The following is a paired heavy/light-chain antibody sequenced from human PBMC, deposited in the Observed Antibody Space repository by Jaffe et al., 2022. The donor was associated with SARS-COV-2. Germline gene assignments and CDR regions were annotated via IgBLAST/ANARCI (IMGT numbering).Light chain of an antibody. Sequence: DIQMTQSPSSLSASVGDNITITCRASQTISSHLNWYQQRAGRAPKILIYAASKLQSGVPSRFSGSGSGTDFSLTITSLQPEDFATYYCQQGYSPPITFGQGTRLEIK. V-gene: IGKV1-39*01. CDR1: QTISSH. CDR3: QQGYSPPIT. CDR2: AAS. J-gene: IGKJ5*01.
Heavy chain of an antibody. CDR1: GFSFSIYD. CDR3: VRDRSNDFGGNSLWYFDL. D-gene: IGHD4-17*01. J-gene: IGHJ2*01. CDR2: VSGGGSMK. V-gene: IGHV3-48*03. Sequence: EVQLVESGGGLMQPGGSLRLSCAASGFSFSIYDMTWVRQAPGKGLEWISFVSGGGSMKFYADSVKGRFTISRDNAKNSVYLQMNSLRVEDTAIYYCVRDRSNDFGGNSLWYFDLWGRGSLVTVSS.